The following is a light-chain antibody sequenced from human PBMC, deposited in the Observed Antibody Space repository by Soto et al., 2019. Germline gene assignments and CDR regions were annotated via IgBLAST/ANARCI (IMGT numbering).Light chain of an antibody. J-gene: IGLJ2*01. CDR2: DVS. Sequence: QSALTQPPSASGSPGQSVTISCSGTSSDVGGYNYVSWYQQHPGKAPKLMIYDVSKRPSGVPDRFSGSKSGNTASLTVSGLQAEDEADYYCSSYAGGNIPVFGGGTKVTVL. CDR3: SSYAGGNIPV. V-gene: IGLV2-8*01. CDR1: SSDVGGYNY.